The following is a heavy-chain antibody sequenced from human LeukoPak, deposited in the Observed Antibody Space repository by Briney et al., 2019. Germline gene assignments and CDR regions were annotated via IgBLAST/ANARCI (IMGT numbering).Heavy chain of an antibody. CDR1: GFTFSSYS. CDR2: ISSSSSTI. V-gene: IGHV3-48*01. D-gene: IGHD3-3*01. CDR3: ARRSYDFWSGYYDSYYYYYMDV. Sequence: PGGSLRLSCGASGFTFSSYSMNWVRQAPGKGLEWVSYISSSSSTIYYADSVKGRFTISRDNAKNSLYLQMNSLRAEDTAVYYCARRSYDFWSGYYDSYYYYYMDVWGKGTTVTVSS. J-gene: IGHJ6*03.